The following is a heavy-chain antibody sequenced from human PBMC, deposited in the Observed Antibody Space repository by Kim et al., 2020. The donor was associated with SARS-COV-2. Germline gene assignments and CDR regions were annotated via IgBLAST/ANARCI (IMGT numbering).Heavy chain of an antibody. CDR3: ARLVDY. J-gene: IGHJ4*02. CDR1: GGSVSSGSYY. V-gene: IGHV4-61*01. CDR2: IYYSGST. Sequence: SETLSLTCTVSGGSVSSGSYYWSWIRQPPGKGLEWIGYIYYSGSTNYNPSLKSRVTISVDTSKNQFSLKLSSVTAADTAVYYCARLVDYWGQGTLVTVSS.